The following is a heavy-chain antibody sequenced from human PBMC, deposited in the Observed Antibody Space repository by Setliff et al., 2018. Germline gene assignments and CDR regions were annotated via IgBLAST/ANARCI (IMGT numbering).Heavy chain of an antibody. CDR2: ISIYTGNA. Sequence: ASVKVSCKASGYTFSDYGITWVRQAPGQGLEWMGWISIYTGNAYYAHKLQGRVTMTIDTSTNTVFMELRNLRPDDTAIYYCARDGGGYCATTSCFHFDYWGQGTQVTVSS. CDR3: ARDGGGYCATTSCFHFDY. V-gene: IGHV1-18*01. CDR1: GYTFSDYG. J-gene: IGHJ4*02. D-gene: IGHD2-15*01.